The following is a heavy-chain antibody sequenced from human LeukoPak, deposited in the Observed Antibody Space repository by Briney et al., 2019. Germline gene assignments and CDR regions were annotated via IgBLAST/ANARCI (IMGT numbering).Heavy chain of an antibody. V-gene: IGHV4-59*01. J-gene: IGHJ5*02. CDR2: IYYSGST. CDR3: VRGYCSGGSCYPALDP. Sequence: SETLSLTCTVSGGSISSYYWSWIRQPPGKGLEWIGYIYYSGSTNYNPSLKSRVTISVDTSKNQFSLKLSSVTAADTAVYYCVRGYCSGGSCYPALDPWGQGTLVTVSS. D-gene: IGHD2-15*01. CDR1: GGSISSYY.